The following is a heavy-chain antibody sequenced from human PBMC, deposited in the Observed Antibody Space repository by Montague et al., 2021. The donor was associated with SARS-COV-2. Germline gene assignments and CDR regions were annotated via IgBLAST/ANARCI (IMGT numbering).Heavy chain of an antibody. J-gene: IGHJ4*02. D-gene: IGHD3-16*01. CDR2: IKQDGSEK. V-gene: IGHV3-7*01. CDR3: ARDIRDYVLREFDF. CDR1: GFTFSNHW. Sequence: SLRLSCAASGFTFSNHWMSWVRQAPGKGLEWVVNIKQDGSEKYYLDSVKGRFTVSRDNAKNSLYLRMSSLRAEDTAVYYCARDIRDYVLREFDFWGQGTLVYVSS.